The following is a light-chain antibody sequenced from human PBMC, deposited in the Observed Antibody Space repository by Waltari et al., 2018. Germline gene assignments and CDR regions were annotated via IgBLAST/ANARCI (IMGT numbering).Light chain of an antibody. J-gene: IGLJ2*01. CDR3: CSYAGSYILI. CDR1: SSAVGGYNY. CDR2: DVN. Sequence: QSALTQPRSVPGSPAQSVPISCTGTSSAVGGYNYVPWYQQHPGKAPKLMIYDVNKRPSGVPDRFSGSKSGNTASLTISGLQAEDEADFYCCSYAGSYILIFGGGTKLTVL. V-gene: IGLV2-11*01.